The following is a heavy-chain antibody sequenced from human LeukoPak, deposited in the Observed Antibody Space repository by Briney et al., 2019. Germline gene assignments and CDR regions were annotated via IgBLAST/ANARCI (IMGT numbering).Heavy chain of an antibody. Sequence: PGGSLRLSCAASGFTFSDYYMSWIRQAPGKGLEWVSYISSSGSTIYYADSVKGRFTISRDNAKNSLYLQMNSLRAEDTAVYYCARERPRTGDYDSSGYYLPYYFDYWGQGTLVTVSS. D-gene: IGHD3-22*01. CDR1: GFTFSDYY. V-gene: IGHV3-11*01. CDR3: ARERPRTGDYDSSGYYLPYYFDY. J-gene: IGHJ4*02. CDR2: ISSSGSTI.